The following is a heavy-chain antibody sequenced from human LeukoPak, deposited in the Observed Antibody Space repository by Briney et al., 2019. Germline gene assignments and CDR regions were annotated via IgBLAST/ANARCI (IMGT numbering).Heavy chain of an antibody. D-gene: IGHD3-3*01. CDR1: GFIASSNY. CDR3: AKDRDDYDYWSTYYFDAFDI. J-gene: IGHJ3*02. CDR2: ISGDGSYT. Sequence: QPGGSVRLSCTASGFIASSNYMSWVRQAPGKGLEWVSLISGDGSYTFYADSVKGRFTISRDNSKNSLYLQLNNVRPEDTALYYCAKDRDDYDYWSTYYFDAFDIWGRGTTVSVSS. V-gene: IGHV3-43*02.